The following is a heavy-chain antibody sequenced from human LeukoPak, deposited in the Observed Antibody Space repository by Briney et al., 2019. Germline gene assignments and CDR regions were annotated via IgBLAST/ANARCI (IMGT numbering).Heavy chain of an antibody. Sequence: PSETLSLTCTVSGGSISTYYWGWIRQAPGKGLEWIGSIYYSGNTYYNSSLKSRVTISLDTSKNQFSLNLFSVTAADTAVYYCARGRRDGYTFYYMDVWAKGTTVTISS. CDR3: ARGRRDGYTFYYMDV. CDR2: IYYSGNT. D-gene: IGHD5-24*01. CDR1: GGSISTYY. J-gene: IGHJ6*03. V-gene: IGHV4-39*01.